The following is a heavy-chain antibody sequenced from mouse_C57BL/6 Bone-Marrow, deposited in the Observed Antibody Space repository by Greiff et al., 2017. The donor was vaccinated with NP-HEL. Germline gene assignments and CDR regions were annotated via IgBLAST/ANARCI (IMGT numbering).Heavy chain of an antibody. CDR2: IDPNSGGT. Sequence: QVQLQQPGAELVKPGASVKLSCKASGYTFTSYWMHWVKQRPGRGLEWIGRIDPNSGGTKYNEKFKSKATLTVDKPSSTAYVQLSSLTSEDSAVYYCEGHRYYYGSSYPFAVWGQGTLVTVSA. CDR3: EGHRYYYGSSYPFAV. V-gene: IGHV1-72*01. J-gene: IGHJ3*01. D-gene: IGHD1-1*01. CDR1: GYTFTSYW.